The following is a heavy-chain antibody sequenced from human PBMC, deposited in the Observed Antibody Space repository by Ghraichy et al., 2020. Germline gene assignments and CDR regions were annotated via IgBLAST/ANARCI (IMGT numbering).Heavy chain of an antibody. CDR1: GFTVSSNH. J-gene: IGHJ3*02. CDR3: ARERSQFRIGWYEAFDI. Sequence: GGSLRLSCTASGFTVSSNHMSWVRQAPGKGLEWVSVIYTGGSRYYADSVKGRFAISRDNSKNTVDLQINGVRAEDTAVYYCARERSQFRIGWYEAFDIWGQGTMVTVSS. V-gene: IGHV3-66*01. CDR2: IYTGGSR. D-gene: IGHD6-19*01.